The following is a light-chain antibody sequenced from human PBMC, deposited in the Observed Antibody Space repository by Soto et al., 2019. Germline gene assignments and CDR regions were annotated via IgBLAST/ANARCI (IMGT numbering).Light chain of an antibody. CDR2: GVR. Sequence: QSALTQPASVSGSPGHSITISCTGTNSDNGAYNFVSWYQQHPGKAPKLLIYGVRNRPSGISYRFSGAKSANTASLTISGLKPEDEADYYCSSYTSSSTVVFGGGTKVTVL. J-gene: IGLJ2*01. V-gene: IGLV2-14*01. CDR3: SSYTSSSTVV. CDR1: NSDNGAYNF.